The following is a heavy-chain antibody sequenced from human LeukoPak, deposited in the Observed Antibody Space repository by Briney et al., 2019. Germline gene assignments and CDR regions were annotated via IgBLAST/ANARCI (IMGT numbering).Heavy chain of an antibody. J-gene: IGHJ4*02. Sequence: ASVKVSCKASGYTFTSYGISWVRQAPGQGLEWMGWISAHNGNTNYAQKLQGRVTMTTDTSTSTAYMELRSLRSDDTAVYYCAREPRPSGGIYYFDYWGQGTLVTVSS. V-gene: IGHV1-18*01. CDR1: GYTFTSYG. CDR3: AREPRPSGGIYYFDY. D-gene: IGHD6-13*01. CDR2: ISAHNGNT.